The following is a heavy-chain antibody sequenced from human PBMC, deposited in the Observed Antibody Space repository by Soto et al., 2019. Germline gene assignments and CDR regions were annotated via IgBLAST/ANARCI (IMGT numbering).Heavy chain of an antibody. CDR1: GFTFSSYG. J-gene: IGHJ4*02. Sequence: QVQLVESGGGVVQPGRSLRLSCAASGFTFSSYGMHWVRQAPGKGLEWVAVIWYDGSNKYYADSVKGRFTIPRHNSKYTLSLHMTSLSAEDTAMYYCASDSTPYYGHHFDYWGQGTLVTVSS. CDR2: IWYDGSNK. D-gene: IGHD2-2*01. CDR3: ASDSTPYYGHHFDY. V-gene: IGHV3-33*01.